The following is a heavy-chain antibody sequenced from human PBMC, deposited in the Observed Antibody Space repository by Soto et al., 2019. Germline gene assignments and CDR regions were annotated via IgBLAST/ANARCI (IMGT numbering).Heavy chain of an antibody. Sequence: PGGSLRLSCAASGFTFSSYGMHWVRQAPGKGLEWVAVISYDGSNKYYADSVKGRFTISRDNSKNTLYLQMNSLRAEDTAVYYCAKEDIVVVVAAIWGAFDIWGQGTMVTVSS. J-gene: IGHJ3*02. CDR2: ISYDGSNK. CDR1: GFTFSSYG. V-gene: IGHV3-30*18. D-gene: IGHD2-15*01. CDR3: AKEDIVVVVAAIWGAFDI.